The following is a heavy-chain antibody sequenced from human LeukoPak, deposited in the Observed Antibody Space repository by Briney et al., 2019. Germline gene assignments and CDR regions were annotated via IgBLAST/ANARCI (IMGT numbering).Heavy chain of an antibody. CDR2: ISGSGGST. Sequence: GGSLRLSCAASGFTFSSYAMGWVRQAPGKGLEWVSAISGSGGSTYYADSVKGRFTISRDNSKNTLYLQMNSLRAEDTAVYYCAKRAGFSSGWYEGDAFDIWGQGTMVTVSS. V-gene: IGHV3-23*01. CDR3: AKRAGFSSGWYEGDAFDI. D-gene: IGHD6-19*01. J-gene: IGHJ3*02. CDR1: GFTFSSYA.